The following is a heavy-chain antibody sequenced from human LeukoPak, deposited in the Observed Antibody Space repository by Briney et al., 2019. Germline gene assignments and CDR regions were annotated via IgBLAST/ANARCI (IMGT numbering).Heavy chain of an antibody. V-gene: IGHV3-48*01. J-gene: IGHJ4*02. D-gene: IGHD5-24*01. Sequence: GGSLRLSCAASGFTFNTYSMIWVRQAPGKGLEWLSYISGDSRTIYYPDSVKGRFTISRDNAKNSLYLQLISLRAEDTAVYYCARDRRLQLEFFEYWGQGILVTVTS. CDR1: GFTFNTYS. CDR3: ARDRRLQLEFFEY. CDR2: ISGDSRTI.